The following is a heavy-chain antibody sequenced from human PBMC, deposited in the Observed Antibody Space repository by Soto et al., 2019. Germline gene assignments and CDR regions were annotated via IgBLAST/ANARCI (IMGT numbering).Heavy chain of an antibody. CDR1: GGTFSSYA. CDR3: AGEEYYYDSSGYFDY. D-gene: IGHD3-22*01. Sequence: QVQQVQSGAEVKKPGSSVKVSCKASGGTFSSYAISWVRQAPGQGLEWMAVIIPIFGTANYAQKFQGRVPITADKYTSTAYMELSSLRFEDRAVYYCAGEEYYYDSSGYFDYWGEGALVTVS. J-gene: IGHJ4*02. V-gene: IGHV1-69*06. CDR2: IIPIFGTA.